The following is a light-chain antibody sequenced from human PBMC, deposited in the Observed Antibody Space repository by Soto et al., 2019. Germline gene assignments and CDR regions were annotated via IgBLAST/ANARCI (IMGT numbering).Light chain of an antibody. CDR1: TSDVGGYDY. CDR2: NVR. Sequence: QSALTQPASVSGPPGQSITISCTGTTSDVGGYDYVSWYQQYAGKAPKLTIYNVRNRPSGVSNRFSGSKSGNTASLTISGLQPEDEADYFCSSYTNSGTVLFGGGTKVTVL. V-gene: IGLV2-14*01. CDR3: SSYTNSGTVL. J-gene: IGLJ2*01.